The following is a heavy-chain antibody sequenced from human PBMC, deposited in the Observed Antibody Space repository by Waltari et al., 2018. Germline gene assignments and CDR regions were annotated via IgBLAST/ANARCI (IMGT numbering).Heavy chain of an antibody. V-gene: IGHV4-61*01. J-gene: IGHJ6*03. CDR2: ISGSGST. CDR1: GCSVSLGSYS. D-gene: IGHD3-3*01. Sequence: QVQLQESGPGLVKPSETLSLTCTVSGCSVSLGSYSWTWIRQTPGKGLDWIGYISGSGSTNFNPSLKSRVNMSVDTSKDQFSLNLSSVTAADTAVYFCARGHDFWSGYFGNYYYYMDVWGKGRTVTVS. CDR3: ARGHDFWSGYFGNYYYYMDV.